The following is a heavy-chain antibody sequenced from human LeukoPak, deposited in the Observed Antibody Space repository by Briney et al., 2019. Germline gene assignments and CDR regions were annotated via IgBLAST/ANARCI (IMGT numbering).Heavy chain of an antibody. Sequence: ASVKVSCKASGYTFTGYYMHWVRQAPGRGLEWMGWINPNSGGTNYAQKFQGRVTMTRDTSISTAYMELSRLRSDDTAVYYCARDASDIVVVPAAIGFDPWGQGTLVTVSS. D-gene: IGHD2-2*01. J-gene: IGHJ5*02. CDR1: GYTFTGYY. CDR3: ARDASDIVVVPAAIGFDP. V-gene: IGHV1-2*02. CDR2: INPNSGGT.